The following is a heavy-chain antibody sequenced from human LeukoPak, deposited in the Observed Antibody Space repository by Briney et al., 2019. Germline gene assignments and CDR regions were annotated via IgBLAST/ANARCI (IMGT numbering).Heavy chain of an antibody. D-gene: IGHD2-15*01. J-gene: IGHJ5*02. CDR1: GFTFSSYA. CDR3: ARDRIVVVVAALHVGFDP. V-gene: IGHV3-30*04. CDR2: ISYDGSNK. Sequence: GRSLRLSCAASGFTFSSYAMHWVRQAPGKGLEWGAVISYDGSNKYYADSVKGRFTISRDNSKNTLYLQMNSLRAEDTAVYYCARDRIVVVVAALHVGFDPWGQGTLVTVSS.